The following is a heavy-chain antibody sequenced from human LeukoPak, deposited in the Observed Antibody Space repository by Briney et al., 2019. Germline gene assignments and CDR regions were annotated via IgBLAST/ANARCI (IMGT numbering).Heavy chain of an antibody. V-gene: IGHV3-53*01. J-gene: IGHJ4*02. CDR3: ARRAGAYSHPYDY. CDR1: GLTVSGDY. D-gene: IGHD4/OR15-4a*01. Sequence: GGSLRLSCAASGLTVSGDYMSWVRQAPGKGLEWVSFIYSDNTHYSDSVKGRFTISRDNSKNTLYLQMNSLRAEDTAVYYCARRAGAYSHPYDYWGQGTLVTVSS. CDR2: IYSDNT.